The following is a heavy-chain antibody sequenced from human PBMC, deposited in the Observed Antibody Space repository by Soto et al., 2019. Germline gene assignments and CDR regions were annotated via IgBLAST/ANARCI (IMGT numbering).Heavy chain of an antibody. CDR3: ASSGYYYYYMDV. J-gene: IGHJ6*03. V-gene: IGHV4-34*01. CDR1: GGSFSGYY. Sequence: PSETLSLTCAVYGGSFSGYYWSWIRQPPGKGLEWIGEINHSGSTNYNPSLKSRVTISVDTSKNQFSLKLSSVTAADTAVYYCASSGYYYYYMDVWGKGTTVTVSS. CDR2: INHSGST.